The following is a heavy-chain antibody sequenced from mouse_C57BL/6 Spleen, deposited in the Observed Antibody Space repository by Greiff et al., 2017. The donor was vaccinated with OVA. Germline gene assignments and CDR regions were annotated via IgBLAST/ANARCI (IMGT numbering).Heavy chain of an antibody. Sequence: QVQLQQPGAELVRPGSSVKLSCKASGYTFTSYWMHWVKQRPIQGLEWIGNIDPSDSETHYNQKFKDKATLTVDKSSSTAYMQLSSLTSEDSAVYYCATLTTVVASDYWGQGTTLTVSS. CDR2: IDPSDSET. J-gene: IGHJ2*01. D-gene: IGHD1-1*01. V-gene: IGHV1-52*01. CDR1: GYTFTSYW. CDR3: ATLTTVVASDY.